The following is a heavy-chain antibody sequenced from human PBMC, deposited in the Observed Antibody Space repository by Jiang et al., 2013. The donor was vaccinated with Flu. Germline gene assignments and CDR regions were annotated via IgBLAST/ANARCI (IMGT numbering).Heavy chain of an antibody. J-gene: IGHJ3*02. V-gene: IGHV3-23*04. D-gene: IGHD3-10*01. CDR3: AKDLTMVRGQIPDAFDI. CDR2: ISGSGGST. CDR1: GFTFSSYA. Sequence: VQLVESGGGLVQPGGSLRLSCAASGFTFSSYAMSWVRQAPGKGLEWVSAISGSGGSTYYADSVKGRFTISRDNSKNTLYLQMNSLRAEDTAVYYCAKDLTMVRGQIPDAFDIWGQGTMVTVSS.